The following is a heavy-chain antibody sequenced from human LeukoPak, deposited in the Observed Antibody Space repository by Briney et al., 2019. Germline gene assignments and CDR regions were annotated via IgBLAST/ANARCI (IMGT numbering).Heavy chain of an antibody. V-gene: IGHV4-39*01. CDR1: GGSISSSSYY. J-gene: IGHJ3*02. CDR3: ARSPAMTAFAFHI. D-gene: IGHD2-21*02. Sequence: PSETLSLTCTVSGGSISSSSYYWGWIRQPPGKWLEWIASVYYSGSTYYNPSLRSRVTMSVDTSNNQFSLRLSSVTAADTAVYYCARSPAMTAFAFHIWGQGTMVSVSS. CDR2: VYYSGST.